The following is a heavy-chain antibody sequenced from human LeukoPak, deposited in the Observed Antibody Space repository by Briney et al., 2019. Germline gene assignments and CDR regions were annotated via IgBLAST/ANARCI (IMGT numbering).Heavy chain of an antibody. CDR3: ARVRRGYSFKVYYFDY. CDR1: GFTFTTYA. D-gene: IGHD5-18*01. CDR2: ISYDGSNK. V-gene: IGHV3-30*04. Sequence: PGRSLRLSCAASGFTFTTYAMHWVRQAPGKGLEWVAVISYDGSNKFYADSVKGRLTISRDNSNNTLYLQMNSLRAEDTAIYYCARVRRGYSFKVYYFDYWGQGTLVTVSS. J-gene: IGHJ4*02.